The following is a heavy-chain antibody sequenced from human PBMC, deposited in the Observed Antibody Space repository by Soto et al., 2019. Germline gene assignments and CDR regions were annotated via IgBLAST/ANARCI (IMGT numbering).Heavy chain of an antibody. CDR2: IIPIFGTA. D-gene: IGHD4-4*01. Sequence: SVNVSCKASGGTFSSYAISWVRQAPGQGLEWMGGIIPIFGTANYAQKFQGRVTITADESTSTAYMELSSLRSEDTAVYYCARDHNYANWFDPWGRGTLVTVSS. CDR1: GGTFSSYA. J-gene: IGHJ5*02. V-gene: IGHV1-69*13. CDR3: ARDHNYANWFDP.